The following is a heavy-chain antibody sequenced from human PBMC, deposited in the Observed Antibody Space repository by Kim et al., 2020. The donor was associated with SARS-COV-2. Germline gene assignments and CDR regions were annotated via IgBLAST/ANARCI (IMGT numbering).Heavy chain of an antibody. D-gene: IGHD6-13*01. CDR2: GST. J-gene: IGHJ4*02. CDR3: TSSSRSPLDY. Sequence: GSTYNADSVKGRFTIFRYNSKNTLYLQMSSLRAEDTAVYYCTSSSRSPLDYWGQGTLGTVSS. V-gene: IGHV3-64D*09.